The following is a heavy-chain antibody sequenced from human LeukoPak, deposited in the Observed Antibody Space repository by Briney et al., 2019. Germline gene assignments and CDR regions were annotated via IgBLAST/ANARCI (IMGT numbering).Heavy chain of an antibody. CDR2: IKQDGSEK. D-gene: IGHD6-19*01. CDR3: AKDEAVAGANWFDP. V-gene: IGHV3-7*03. J-gene: IGHJ5*02. CDR1: GFTFSSYW. Sequence: PGGSLRLSCAASGFTFSSYWMSWVRQAPGKGLEWVANIKQDGSEKYYVDSVKGRFTISRDNAKNSLYLQMNSLRAEDTAVYYCAKDEAVAGANWFDPWGQGTLVTVSS.